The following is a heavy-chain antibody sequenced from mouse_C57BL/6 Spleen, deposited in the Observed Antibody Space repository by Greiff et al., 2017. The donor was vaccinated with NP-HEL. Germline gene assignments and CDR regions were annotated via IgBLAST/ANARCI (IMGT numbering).Heavy chain of an antibody. Sequence: EVQLQQSGPELVKPGASVKIPCKASGYTFTDYNMDWVKQSHGKSLEWIGDINPNNGGTIYNQKFKGKATLTVDKSSSTAYMELRSLTSEDTAVYYCPRGIYYGYDDGSWFAYWGQGTLVTVSA. J-gene: IGHJ3*01. CDR3: PRGIYYGYDDGSWFAY. CDR1: GYTFTDYN. V-gene: IGHV1-18*01. D-gene: IGHD2-2*01. CDR2: INPNNGGT.